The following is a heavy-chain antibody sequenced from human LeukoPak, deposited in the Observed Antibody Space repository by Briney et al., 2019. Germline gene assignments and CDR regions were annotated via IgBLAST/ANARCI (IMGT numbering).Heavy chain of an antibody. J-gene: IGHJ4*02. CDR1: GGSISSSSYY. CDR2: IYYSGST. V-gene: IGHV4-39*01. CDR3: VRLGYCSSTSCYHDY. D-gene: IGHD2-2*01. Sequence: PSQTLSLTCTVSGGSISSSSYYWGWIRQPPGKGLEWIGSIYYSGSTYYNPSLKSRVTISVDTSKNQFSLKLSSVTAADTAVYYCVRLGYCSSTSCYHDYWGQGTLVTVSS.